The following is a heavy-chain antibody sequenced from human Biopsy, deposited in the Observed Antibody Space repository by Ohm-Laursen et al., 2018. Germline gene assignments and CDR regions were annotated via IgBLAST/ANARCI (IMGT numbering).Heavy chain of an antibody. D-gene: IGHD5-18*01. V-gene: IGHV3-30*18. CDR3: AKDRYNYTPIGGFSMDV. Sequence: SLRLSCAASGFTFNNYGMQWVRQAPGKGLEWVAFIFYDGSNTYYADSVKGRFTISRDNSRDTLYLQMSSLRAEDTAVYYCAKDRYNYTPIGGFSMDVWGQGSLVTVSS. J-gene: IGHJ4*02. CDR2: IFYDGSNT. CDR1: GFTFNNYG.